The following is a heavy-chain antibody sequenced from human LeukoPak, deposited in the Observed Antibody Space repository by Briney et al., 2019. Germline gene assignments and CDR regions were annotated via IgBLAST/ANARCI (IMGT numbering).Heavy chain of an antibody. CDR1: GFMFTSYA. Sequence: GGSLRLSCVASGFMFTSYAMNWVRQAPGKGLEWVSTISGISGATHYADSVKGRFTISRDNYKSTLYLQMNSLRAEDTAIYYCAKDRRPVRPDAFDIWGQGTVVAVSS. J-gene: IGHJ3*02. V-gene: IGHV3-23*01. CDR3: AKDRRPVRPDAFDI. CDR2: ISGISGAT. D-gene: IGHD1-1*01.